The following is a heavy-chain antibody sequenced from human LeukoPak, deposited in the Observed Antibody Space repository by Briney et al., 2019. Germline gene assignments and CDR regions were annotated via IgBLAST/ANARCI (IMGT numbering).Heavy chain of an antibody. CDR2: ISPSGDIT. D-gene: IGHD3-10*01. V-gene: IGHV3-23*01. Sequence: GGSLRLSCAASGFTFSNHGMNWVRQPQGKGLEWVSGISPSGDITYYADSVKGRFTISRDNSKNTQYLEVISLAAEDTAVYYCAKDDAWLRFGEWSQGTLVTVSS. CDR1: GFTFSNHG. CDR3: AKDDAWLRFGE. J-gene: IGHJ4*02.